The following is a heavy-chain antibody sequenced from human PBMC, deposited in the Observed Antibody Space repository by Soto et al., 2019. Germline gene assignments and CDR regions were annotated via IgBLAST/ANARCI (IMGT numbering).Heavy chain of an antibody. D-gene: IGHD3-10*01. J-gene: IGHJ6*02. Sequence: SETLSLPFSVYGGSLSGYYWSWIRQPPGKGLEWIGEFNHSGSTNYNPSLKSRVTISVDTSTNQFSLKLRSVTAAPTAVCFCGRGRVYYGSRSYHGMDVWGQGTTDTVSS. CDR3: GRGRVYYGSRSYHGMDV. CDR2: FNHSGST. CDR1: GGSLSGYY. V-gene: IGHV4-34*01.